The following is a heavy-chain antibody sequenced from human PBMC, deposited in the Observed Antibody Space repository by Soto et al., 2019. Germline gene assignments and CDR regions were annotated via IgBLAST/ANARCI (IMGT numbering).Heavy chain of an antibody. CDR2: IWYDGSNK. J-gene: IGHJ4*02. CDR3: AIDRAYDFWSGYADY. CDR1: GFTFSSYG. D-gene: IGHD3-3*01. V-gene: IGHV3-33*01. Sequence: QVQLVESGGGVVQPGRSLRLSCAASGFTFSSYGMHWVRQAPGKGLEWVAVIWYDGSNKYYADSVKGRFTISRDNSKNTLYLQMNSLRAEDTAVYYCAIDRAYDFWSGYADYWGQGTLVTVSS.